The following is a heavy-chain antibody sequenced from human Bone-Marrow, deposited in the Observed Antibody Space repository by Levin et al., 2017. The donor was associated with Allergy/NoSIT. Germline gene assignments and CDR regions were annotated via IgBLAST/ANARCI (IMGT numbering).Heavy chain of an antibody. Sequence: GGSLRLSCAASGFTFSSYSMNWVRQAPGKGLEWVSYISSSSSTIYYADSVKGRFTISRDNAKNSLYLQMNSLRAEDTAVYYCARDRRPGWNYAWYFDLWGRGTLVTVSS. V-gene: IGHV3-48*01. J-gene: IGHJ2*01. CDR2: ISSSSSTI. CDR3: ARDRRPGWNYAWYFDL. CDR1: GFTFSSYS. D-gene: IGHD1-7*01.